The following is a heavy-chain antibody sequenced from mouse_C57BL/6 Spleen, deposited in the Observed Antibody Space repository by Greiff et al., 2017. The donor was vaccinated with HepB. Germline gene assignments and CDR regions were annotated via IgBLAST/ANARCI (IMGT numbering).Heavy chain of an antibody. J-gene: IGHJ3*01. D-gene: IGHD2-1*01. CDR2: IYPRDGST. CDR1: GYTFTSYD. Sequence: QVQLQQSGPELVKPGASVKLSCKASGYTFTSYDINWVKQRPGQGLEWIGWIYPRDGSTKDNEKFKGKATLTVDTSSSTAYMELHSLTSEDSAVYFCARPFYDNYGAGFAYWGQGTLVTVST. CDR3: ARPFYDNYGAGFAY. V-gene: IGHV1-85*01.